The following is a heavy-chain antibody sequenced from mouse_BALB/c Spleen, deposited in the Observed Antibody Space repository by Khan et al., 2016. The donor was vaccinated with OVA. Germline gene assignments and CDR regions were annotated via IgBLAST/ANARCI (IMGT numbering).Heavy chain of an antibody. D-gene: IGHD1-1*01. CDR2: IDPSDSHT. CDR3: ARSYLYGSSTGFGY. J-gene: IGHJ3*01. Sequence: QVQLKQSGTELVKPGASVKLSCKASGYTFTSYWMHWVKRRPGQGLEWIGEIDPSDSHTNYNQEFNGKATLTVDKSSNTAYMQLSSLTSEDSAVYYGARSYLYGSSTGFGYWGLGTLVTVSA. V-gene: IGHV1-69*02. CDR1: GYTFTSYW.